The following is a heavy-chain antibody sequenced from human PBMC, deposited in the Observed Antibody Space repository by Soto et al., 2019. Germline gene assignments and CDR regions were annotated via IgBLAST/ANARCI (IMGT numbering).Heavy chain of an antibody. CDR1: GGTFSSYT. CDR3: ARGSYHGYSYGPIDY. V-gene: IGHV1-69*02. CDR2: IIPILGIA. Sequence: SSVKVSCKASGGTFSSYTISWVRQAPGQGLEWMGRIIPILGIANYAQKFQGRVTITADKSTSTAYMELSSLRSEDTAVYYCARGSYHGYSYGPIDYWGQGTLVTVSS. D-gene: IGHD5-18*01. J-gene: IGHJ4*02.